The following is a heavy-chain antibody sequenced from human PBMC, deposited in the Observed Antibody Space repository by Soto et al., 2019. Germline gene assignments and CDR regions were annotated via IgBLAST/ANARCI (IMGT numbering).Heavy chain of an antibody. Sequence: ASVKGSCKASGYTFTGYYMHWVRQAPGQGLEWMGCINPNSGGTNYAQKFQGWVTMTRDTSISTAYMELSRLRAEDTAVYYCAREGFRGVMSYYGTDVWGQGTTVTVSS. CDR1: GYTFTGYY. D-gene: IGHD3-16*01. CDR3: AREGFRGVMSYYGTDV. J-gene: IGHJ6*02. V-gene: IGHV1-2*04. CDR2: INPNSGGT.